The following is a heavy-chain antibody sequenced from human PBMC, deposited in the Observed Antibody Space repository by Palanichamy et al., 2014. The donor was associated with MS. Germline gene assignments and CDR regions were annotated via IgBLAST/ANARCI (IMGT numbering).Heavy chain of an antibody. D-gene: IGHD1-20*01. J-gene: IGHJ4*02. CDR3: ARDPYNWNGPGDY. V-gene: IGHV3-53*02. CDR1: GFTVSSNY. Sequence: EVQLVETGGGLIQPGGSLRLSCAASGFTVSSNYMSWVRQAPGKGLEWVSVIYSGGSTYYADSVEGRFTISRGNSKNTLYLQMNSLRAEDTAVYYCARDPYNWNGPGDYWGQGTLVTVSS. CDR2: IYSGGST.